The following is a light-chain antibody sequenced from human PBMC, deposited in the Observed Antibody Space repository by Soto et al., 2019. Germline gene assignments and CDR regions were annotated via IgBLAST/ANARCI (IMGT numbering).Light chain of an antibody. CDR1: KIGSLS. J-gene: IGLJ2*01. CDR2: DDS. Sequence: SYELTQPPSVSVAPGQTATITCGGNKIGSLSVRWYQQRPGQAPVLVMFDDSNRPSGIPDRFSGSNSGNTATLTISRVEDGDEADLYCQVWDSGHDQVVFGGGTKLTVL. V-gene: IGLV3-21*02. CDR3: QVWDSGHDQVV.